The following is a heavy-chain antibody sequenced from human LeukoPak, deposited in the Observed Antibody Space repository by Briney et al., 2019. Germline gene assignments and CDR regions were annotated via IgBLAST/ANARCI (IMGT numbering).Heavy chain of an antibody. J-gene: IGHJ4*02. CDR1: GGTFSSYA. Sequence: SVKVSCKASGGTFSSYAISWVRQAPGQGLEWMGRIIPILGIANYAQKFQGRVTITADKSTSTAYMELSSLRSEDTAVYYCAGDFYPTRELYCSSTSCPSLDYWGQGTLVTVSS. CDR3: AGDFYPTRELYCSSTSCPSLDY. V-gene: IGHV1-69*04. D-gene: IGHD2-2*01. CDR2: IIPILGIA.